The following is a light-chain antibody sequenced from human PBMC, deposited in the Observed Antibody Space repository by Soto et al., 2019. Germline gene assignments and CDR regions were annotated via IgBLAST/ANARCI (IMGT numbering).Light chain of an antibody. CDR1: NRDVGSYNL. CDR2: EVR. CDR3: GSYTTNRDLV. J-gene: IGLJ3*02. V-gene: IGLV2-14*01. Sequence: QSALTQPASVSGSPGQSITIACTGTNRDVGSYNLVSWYQQRPGEAPKLIISEVRNRPSGISYRFTGSKSGNPASLTISVLQAEDEADYYCGSYTTNRDLVFCGVTKVTVL.